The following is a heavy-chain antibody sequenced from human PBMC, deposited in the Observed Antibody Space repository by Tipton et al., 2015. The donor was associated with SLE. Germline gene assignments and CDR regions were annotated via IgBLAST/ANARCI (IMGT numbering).Heavy chain of an antibody. CDR3: ARPTGDNFDY. Sequence: TLSLTCTVSGGSTNNYYWSWIRQPPGKGLEWIGYIYYSGNTNQNPSLKSRVTISVDTSKNQFSLKLSSVTAADTAVYYCARPTGDNFDYWGQGILVTVSS. D-gene: IGHD7-27*01. CDR1: GGSTNNYY. J-gene: IGHJ4*02. V-gene: IGHV4-59*08. CDR2: IYYSGNT.